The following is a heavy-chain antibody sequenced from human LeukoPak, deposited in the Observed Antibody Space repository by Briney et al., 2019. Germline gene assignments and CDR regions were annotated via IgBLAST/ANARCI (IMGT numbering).Heavy chain of an antibody. J-gene: IGHJ6*02. CDR1: GFTFSSYA. CDR2: ISGNGGST. Sequence: PGGSLRLSCAASGFTFSSYAMHWAPQAPGKGLEYVSAISGNGGSTYYANSVKGRFTISRDNSKNTLYLQMGSLRAEDMAVYYCARGLYPYYYYGMDVWGQGTTVTVSS. D-gene: IGHD2-8*01. CDR3: ARGLYPYYYYGMDV. V-gene: IGHV3-64*01.